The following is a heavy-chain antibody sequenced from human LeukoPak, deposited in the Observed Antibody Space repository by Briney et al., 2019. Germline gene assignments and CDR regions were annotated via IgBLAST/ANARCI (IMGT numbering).Heavy chain of an antibody. CDR1: GLTLSDSY. CDR2: ISSGGNTI. J-gene: IGHJ4*02. CDR3: ATASLYFDN. V-gene: IGHV3-11*04. Sequence: GGSLRLSCAASGLTLSDSYMSWIRQAPGKGLEWVSYISSGGNTIKYADSVKGRFTISRDNARNSLYLQMNSLRAEDTAVYYCATASLYFDNWGQGTLVTVSS.